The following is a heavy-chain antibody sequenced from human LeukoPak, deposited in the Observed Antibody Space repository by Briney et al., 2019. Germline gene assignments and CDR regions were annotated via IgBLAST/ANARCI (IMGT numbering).Heavy chain of an antibody. D-gene: IGHD2-2*01. V-gene: IGHV3-48*02. CDR1: GFTISSYS. CDR2: ISSSRSTI. CDR3: ARDCSSTSCYEPRY. Sequence: GGSLRLSCAASGFTISSYSMNWVRQAPGKGLEWVSYISSSRSTIYYADSVKGRFTISRDNAKNSLYLQMNSLRDEDTAVYYCARDCSSTSCYEPRYWGQGTLVTVSS. J-gene: IGHJ4*02.